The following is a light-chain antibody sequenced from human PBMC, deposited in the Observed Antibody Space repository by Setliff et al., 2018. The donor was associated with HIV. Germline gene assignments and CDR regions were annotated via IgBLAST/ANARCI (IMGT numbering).Light chain of an antibody. V-gene: IGLV2-14*03. Sequence: QSPLTQPASVSGSPGQSITISCTGTSSDVGGYNYVSWYQQHPGKAPKLMIYDVNNRPSGVSNRFSGSKSGNTASLTISGLQAEDEADYYCSSYTSSSTLVYVFGSGTKVTVL. CDR2: DVN. CDR1: SSDVGGYNY. J-gene: IGLJ1*01. CDR3: SSYTSSSTLVYV.